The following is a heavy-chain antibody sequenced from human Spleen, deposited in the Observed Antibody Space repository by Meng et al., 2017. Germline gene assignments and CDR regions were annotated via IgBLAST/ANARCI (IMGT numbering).Heavy chain of an antibody. J-gene: IGHJ6*02. CDR3: ARKERITMVRGVIINSYDYGMDV. CDR2: ISAYNGNT. Sequence: ASVKVSCKASGYTFTSYGISWVRQAPGQGLEWMGWISAYNGNTNYAQNFQGRVTMTTDTSTSTAYMELRSLRSDDTAVYYCARKERITMVRGVIINSYDYGMDVWGQGTTVTVSS. V-gene: IGHV1-18*01. D-gene: IGHD3-10*01. CDR1: GYTFTSYG.